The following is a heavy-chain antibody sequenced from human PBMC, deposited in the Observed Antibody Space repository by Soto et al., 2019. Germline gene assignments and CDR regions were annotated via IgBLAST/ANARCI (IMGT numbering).Heavy chain of an antibody. CDR1: GGSFSGYY. CDR3: ARGLQGRYSSSTPPLDY. D-gene: IGHD6-6*01. Sequence: SETLSLTCAVYGGSFSGYYWSWIRQPPGKGLEWIGEINHSGSTNYNPSLKSRVTISVDTSKNQFSLKLSSVTAADTAVYYCARGLQGRYSSSTPPLDYWGQGTLVTVSS. CDR2: INHSGST. J-gene: IGHJ4*02. V-gene: IGHV4-34*01.